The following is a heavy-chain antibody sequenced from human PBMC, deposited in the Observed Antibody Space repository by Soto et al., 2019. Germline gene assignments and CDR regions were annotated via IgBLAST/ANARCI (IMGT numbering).Heavy chain of an antibody. CDR3: AKAETSMPKKGRFDY. Sequence: EVQLLESGGDLVQAGGSLRLSCEASGFTFSSYAMNWVRQAPGKGLECVSSISGGGGTTYYADSVKGRFTISRDNSKNTLWLQMSSLRAEDTAVYFCAKAETSMPKKGRFDYWGQGTLVTV. CDR1: GFTFSSYA. CDR2: ISGGGGTT. D-gene: IGHD2-2*01. J-gene: IGHJ4*02. V-gene: IGHV3-23*01.